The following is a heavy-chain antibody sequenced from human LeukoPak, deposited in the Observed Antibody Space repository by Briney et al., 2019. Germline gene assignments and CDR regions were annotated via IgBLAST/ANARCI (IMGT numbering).Heavy chain of an antibody. CDR3: ARRWFTMVRGVPTYYFDY. J-gene: IGHJ4*02. CDR2: IIPIFGTA. V-gene: IGHV1-69*05. D-gene: IGHD3-10*01. CDR1: GGTFSSYA. Sequence: GASVKVSCKASGGTFSSYAISWVRQAPGQGLEWMGGIIPIFGTANYAQKFQGRVTITTDESTSTAYMELSSLRSEDTAVYYCARRWFTMVRGVPTYYFDYWGQGTLATVSS.